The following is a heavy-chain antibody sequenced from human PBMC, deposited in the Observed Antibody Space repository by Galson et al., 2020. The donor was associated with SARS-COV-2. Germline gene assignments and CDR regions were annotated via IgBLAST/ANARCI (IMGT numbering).Heavy chain of an antibody. J-gene: IGHJ6*02. CDR1: GFTFNAYT. Sequence: GSLRLSCVVSGFTFNAYTMSWVRQAPGKGLEWVSSISSNSEYIYSLDSVKGRFTISRDNAKNSVYLQMNSLRAEDTAVYYCVREASWAMFGMDVWGQGTTVTVSS. CDR2: ISSNSEYI. D-gene: IGHD1-26*01. CDR3: VREASWAMFGMDV. V-gene: IGHV3-21*01.